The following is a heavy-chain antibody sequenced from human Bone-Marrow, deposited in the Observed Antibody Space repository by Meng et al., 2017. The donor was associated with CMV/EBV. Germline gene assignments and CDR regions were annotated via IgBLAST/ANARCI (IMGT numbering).Heavy chain of an antibody. Sequence: GGSLRLSCAASGFTFSSYSMNWVRQAPGKGLEWVSSISSSSSYIYYADSVKGRFTISRDNAKNSLYLQMSSLRAEDTAVYYCARDTHGYCSSTSCSDAFDIWGQGTVVTV. CDR2: ISSSSSYI. V-gene: IGHV3-21*01. CDR1: GFTFSSYS. J-gene: IGHJ3*02. CDR3: ARDTHGYCSSTSCSDAFDI. D-gene: IGHD2-2*03.